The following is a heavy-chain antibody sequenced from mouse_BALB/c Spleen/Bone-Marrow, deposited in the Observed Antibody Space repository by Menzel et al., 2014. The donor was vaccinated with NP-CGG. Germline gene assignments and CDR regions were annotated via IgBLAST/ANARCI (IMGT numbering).Heavy chain of an antibody. D-gene: IGHD2-4*01. V-gene: IGHV1S56*01. CDR2: TYPGDFNT. J-gene: IGHJ4*01. CDR1: GYTFTSYY. CDR3: ARKSQRAYDSMNY. Sequence: QVQLQQSGPELVKPGASVRISCKASGYTFTSYYVHWVRQRPGQGLEWIGWTYPGDFNTKYNEKFKGKATLTADKSSSTASMQVSSLTSEDSAVYFCARKSQRAYDSMNYWGQGTSVTVSS.